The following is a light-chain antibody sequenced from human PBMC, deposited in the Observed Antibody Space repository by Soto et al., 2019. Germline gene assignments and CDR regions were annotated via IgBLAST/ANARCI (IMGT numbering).Light chain of an antibody. J-gene: IGKJ5*01. CDR3: QQRSNWPPIT. CDR2: DAS. Sequence: EIFMAQSPVTLSLSPWDRATLSCRASQSVSSSYLAWYQQKPGQAPRLLIFDASNRATGIPDRFSGSGSGTDFTLTISTLEPEDFAVYYCQQRSNWPPITFGQGTLPE. V-gene: IGKV3D-20*02. CDR1: QSVSSSY.